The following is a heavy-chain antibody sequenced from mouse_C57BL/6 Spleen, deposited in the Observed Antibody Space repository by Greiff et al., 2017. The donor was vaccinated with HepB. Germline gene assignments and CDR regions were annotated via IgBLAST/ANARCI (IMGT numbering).Heavy chain of an antibody. J-gene: IGHJ2*01. CDR1: GYSFTGYY. CDR3: ARKGANWDRGFDY. D-gene: IGHD4-1*01. V-gene: IGHV1-42*01. CDR2: INPSTGGT. Sequence: EVQLQQSGPELVKPGASVKISCKASGYSFTGYYMNWVKQSPEKSLEWIGEINPSTGGTTYNQKFKAKATLTVDKSSSTAYMQLKSLTSEDSAVYYCARKGANWDRGFDYWGQGTTLTVSS.